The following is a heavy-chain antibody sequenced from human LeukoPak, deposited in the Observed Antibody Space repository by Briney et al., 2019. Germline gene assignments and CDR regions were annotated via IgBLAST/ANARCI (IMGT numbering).Heavy chain of an antibody. CDR1: GYTFTDYY. CDR2: INPNSGGT. J-gene: IGHJ4*02. D-gene: IGHD4-23*01. CDR3: ARARWQLVPYFDS. V-gene: IGHV1-2*02. Sequence: ASVKVSCKASGYTFTDYYMHWVRQAPGQGLEWMGWINPNSGGTDFAQKFQGRVAMTKDTSISTAYLELGSLRSDDTAVYFCARARWQLVPYFDSWGQGTLVTVSS.